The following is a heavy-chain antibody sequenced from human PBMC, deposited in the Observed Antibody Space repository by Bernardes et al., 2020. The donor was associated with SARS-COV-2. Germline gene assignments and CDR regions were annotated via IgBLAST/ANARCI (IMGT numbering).Heavy chain of an antibody. CDR1: GYSFPKSW. CDR3: GRLGGGAYCSTGGCYSDS. Sequence: GASLKISCKGSGYSFPKSWIVWVRQMPGKGLEWMGLIYPGDSDTRYSPSFQGHVTISADESVSTAYLQWSSLKASDSALYYCGRLGGGAYCSTGGCYSDSWGQGTLVTVSS. CDR2: IYPGDSDT. D-gene: IGHD2-15*01. V-gene: IGHV5-51*01. J-gene: IGHJ4*02.